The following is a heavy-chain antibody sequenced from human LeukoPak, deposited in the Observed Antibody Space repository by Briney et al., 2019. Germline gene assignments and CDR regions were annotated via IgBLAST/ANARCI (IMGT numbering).Heavy chain of an antibody. CDR2: FDPEDGET. J-gene: IGHJ4*02. CDR3: ARGATAFDY. Sequence: ASVRVSCKVSGYTLTELSMHWVRQAPGKGLEWMGGFDPEDGETIYAQKFQGRVTMTEDTSTDTAYMELSSVTAADTAVYYCARGATAFDYWGQGTLVTVSS. CDR1: GYTLTELS. V-gene: IGHV1-24*01. D-gene: IGHD4-11*01.